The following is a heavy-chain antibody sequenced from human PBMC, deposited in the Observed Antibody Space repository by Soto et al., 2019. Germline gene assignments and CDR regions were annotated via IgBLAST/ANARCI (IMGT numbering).Heavy chain of an antibody. Sequence: SETLSLTCTVSGGSISSGGYYWSWIRQHPGKGLEWIGYIYYSGSTYYNPSLKSRVTISVDTSKNQFSLKLSSVTAADTAVYYCARVEATDYYGMDVWGQGTTVTVSS. J-gene: IGHJ6*02. V-gene: IGHV4-31*03. D-gene: IGHD1-26*01. CDR2: IYYSGST. CDR1: GGSISSGGYY. CDR3: ARVEATDYYGMDV.